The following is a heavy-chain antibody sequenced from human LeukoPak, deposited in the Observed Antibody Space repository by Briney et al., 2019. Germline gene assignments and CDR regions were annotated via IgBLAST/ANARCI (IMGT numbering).Heavy chain of an antibody. CDR2: IYTSGST. CDR1: GGSISSYY. V-gene: IGHV4-4*07. J-gene: IGHJ4*02. D-gene: IGHD3-22*01. Sequence: SETLSLTCTVSGGSISSYYWSWIRQPAGKGLEWIGRIYTSGSTNYNPSLKSRVTMSVDTSKNQFSLKLSSVTAADTAVYYCARDRPDYYDSSGYYVGGLFDYWGQGTLVTVSS. CDR3: ARDRPDYYDSSGYYVGGLFDY.